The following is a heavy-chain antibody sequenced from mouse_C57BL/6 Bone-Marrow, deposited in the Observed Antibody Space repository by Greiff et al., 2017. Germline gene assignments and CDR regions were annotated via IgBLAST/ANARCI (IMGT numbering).Heavy chain of an antibody. Sequence: QVQLQQPGAELVKPGASVKLSCKASGYTFTSYWMQWVKQRPGQGLEWIGEIDPSDSYTNYNQKFKGKATLTVDTSSSTAYMQLSSLTSEDSAVYYCAREAYCGSSYPFPYWGQGTLVTVSA. V-gene: IGHV1-50*01. CDR3: AREAYCGSSYPFPY. CDR2: IDPSDSYT. CDR1: GYTFTSYW. J-gene: IGHJ3*01. D-gene: IGHD1-1*01.